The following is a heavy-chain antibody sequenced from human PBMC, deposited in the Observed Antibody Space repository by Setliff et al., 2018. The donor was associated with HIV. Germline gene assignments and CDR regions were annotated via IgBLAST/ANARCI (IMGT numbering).Heavy chain of an antibody. D-gene: IGHD2-21*02. J-gene: IGHJ3*02. CDR3: AREPIGGDDAFDI. CDR1: GGTFGSYA. Sequence: ASVKVSCKASGGTFGSYAIHWVRQAPGQRLEWMGWINPGNGNTKYSQKFQGRVTITRDTSATTAYMELSSLRSEDTAIFYCAREPIGGDDAFDIWGQGTMVTVSS. V-gene: IGHV1-3*01. CDR2: INPGNGNT.